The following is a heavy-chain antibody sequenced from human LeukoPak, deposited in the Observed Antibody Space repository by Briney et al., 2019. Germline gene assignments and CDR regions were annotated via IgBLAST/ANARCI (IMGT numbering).Heavy chain of an antibody. V-gene: IGHV6-1*01. Sequence: SQTLSLTCAISGDSASSNSAAWNWIRQSPSRGLEWLGRTYYRSKWYNDYAVSVKSRITINPDTSKNQFSLQMNSVTPEDTAVYYCARDPEGFGELLSYFDYWGQGTLVTVSS. CDR2: TYYRSKWYN. CDR1: GDSASSNSAA. CDR3: ARDPEGFGELLSYFDY. D-gene: IGHD3-10*01. J-gene: IGHJ4*02.